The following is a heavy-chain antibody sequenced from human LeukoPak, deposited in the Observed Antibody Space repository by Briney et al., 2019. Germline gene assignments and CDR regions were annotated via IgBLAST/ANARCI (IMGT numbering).Heavy chain of an antibody. V-gene: IGHV5-51*01. J-gene: IGHJ3*02. CDR3: ARQTGDNAFDI. CDR1: GYRFTTYW. Sequence: GESLKISCKGSGYRFTTYWIGWVRQMPGKGLEWMGIIYPGDSDTRYSPSFQGQVTISADKSITTAYLQWNSLRASDTAMYYCARQTGDNAFDIWGRGTMVTVSS. CDR2: IYPGDSDT. D-gene: IGHD7-27*01.